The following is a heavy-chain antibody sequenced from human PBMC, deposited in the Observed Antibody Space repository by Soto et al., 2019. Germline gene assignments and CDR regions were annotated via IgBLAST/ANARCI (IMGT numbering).Heavy chain of an antibody. Sequence: SETLSLTCTVSGGSISSSSYYWGWIRQPPGKGLEWIGCIYHSGSTYYNPSLKSRVTISVDRSKNQFSLKLSSVTAADTAVYYCARLSNYVDYWGQGTLVTVSS. CDR2: IYHSGST. V-gene: IGHV4-39*07. J-gene: IGHJ4*02. CDR1: GGSISSSSYY. CDR3: ARLSNYVDY.